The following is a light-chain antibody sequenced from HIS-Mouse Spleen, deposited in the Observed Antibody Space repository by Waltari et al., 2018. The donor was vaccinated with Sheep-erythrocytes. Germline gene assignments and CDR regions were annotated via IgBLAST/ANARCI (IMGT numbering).Light chain of an antibody. J-gene: IGLJ2*01. CDR2: DVR. Sequence: QSALTQPRSVSGSPGQSVTISCTGTSSDVGGYNYVSWYQQHPGKAPKLMIYDVRKRPSGVPDRFAGSKAGNAAARTISWRQAEDEADYYCCSYAGSYTLVFGGGTKLTVL. V-gene: IGLV2-11*01. CDR1: SSDVGGYNY. CDR3: CSYAGSYTLV.